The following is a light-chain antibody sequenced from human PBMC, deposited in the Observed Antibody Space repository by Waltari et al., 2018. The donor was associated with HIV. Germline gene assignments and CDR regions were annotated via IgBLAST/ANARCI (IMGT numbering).Light chain of an antibody. Sequence: QSVLTQPPSASKTPGQRVLMSCSGTNSNVGNNFVSWFQQCPGGAPELVIYSNVRRPSGVSDRFSGAKSGSSASLAISGLQSDDEADYFCASWDDKLSHWVFGVGTKLTV. CDR3: ASWDDKLSHWV. CDR2: SNV. V-gene: IGLV1-47*01. CDR1: NSNVGNNF. J-gene: IGLJ3*02.